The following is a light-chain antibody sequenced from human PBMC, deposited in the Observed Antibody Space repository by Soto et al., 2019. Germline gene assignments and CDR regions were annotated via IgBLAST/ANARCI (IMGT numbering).Light chain of an antibody. CDR3: QSYDSSLSAVV. CDR2: ANN. Sequence: QSVLTQPPSASSTPGQTVTISCSGSTSNIGTFYVYWYQHLPGTAPKLLIYANNNRPSGVPDRFSGSRSGTSASLAITGLQAEDEADYYCQSYDSSLSAVVFGGGTKLTVL. CDR1: TSNIGTFY. V-gene: IGLV1-40*01. J-gene: IGLJ2*01.